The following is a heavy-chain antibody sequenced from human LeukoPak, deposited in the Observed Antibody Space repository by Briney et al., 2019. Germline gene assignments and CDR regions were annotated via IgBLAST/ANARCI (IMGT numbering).Heavy chain of an antibody. D-gene: IGHD5-18*01. CDR1: GGSISSYY. J-gene: IGHJ6*02. CDR2: IYYSGST. CDR3: ARRTKGYSYGDYYGMDV. V-gene: IGHV4-59*08. Sequence: SSETLSLTCAVSGGSISSYYWSWIRQPPGKGLEWIGYIYYSGSTNYNPSLKSRVTISVDTSKNQFSLKLSSVTAADTAVYYCARRTKGYSYGDYYGMDVWGQGTTVTVSS.